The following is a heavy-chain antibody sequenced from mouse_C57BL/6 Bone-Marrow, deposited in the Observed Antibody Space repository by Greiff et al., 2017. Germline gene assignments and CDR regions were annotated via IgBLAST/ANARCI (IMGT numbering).Heavy chain of an antibody. CDR3: TRPGGYFDG. Sequence: EVQLVESGEGFVKPGGSLKLSCAASGFTFSSYAMPWVRQTPEKRLEWVAYISSGGDYIYYADTVKGRFTISRDNARNTLYLQMSSLKSEDTAMYYCTRPGGYFDGWGTGTTVTVSS. CDR2: ISSGGDYI. J-gene: IGHJ1*03. V-gene: IGHV5-9-1*02. CDR1: GFTFSSYA.